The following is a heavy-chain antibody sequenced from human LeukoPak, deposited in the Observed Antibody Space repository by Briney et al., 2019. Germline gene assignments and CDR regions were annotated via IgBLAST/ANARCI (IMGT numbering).Heavy chain of an antibody. V-gene: IGHV4-39*01. CDR1: GGSITAGNHH. Sequence: SETLSLTCTVSGGSITAGNHHWGWIRQPPGKGLEWIGSVYYSGSIFSDTSHKSRVTISGDTSKNQFSLSLSSVTAADTAVYYCARLNPGYVAAPHDSWGQGMLVTVSS. CDR3: ARLNPGYVAAPHDS. D-gene: IGHD3-16*01. CDR2: VYYSGSI. J-gene: IGHJ5*01.